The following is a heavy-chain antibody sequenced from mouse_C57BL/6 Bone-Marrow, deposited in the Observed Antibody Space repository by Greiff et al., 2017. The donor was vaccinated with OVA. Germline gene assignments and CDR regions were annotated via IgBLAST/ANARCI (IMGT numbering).Heavy chain of an antibody. J-gene: IGHJ3*01. V-gene: IGHV14-4*01. CDR1: GFNIKDDY. CDR3: TTPIYYDYEGFAY. CDR2: IDPENGDT. D-gene: IGHD2-4*01. Sequence: VQLKESGAELVRPGASVKLSCTASGFNIKDDYMHWVKQRPEQGLEWIGWIDPENGDTEYASKFQGKATITADTSSNTAYLQLSSLTSEDTAVYYCTTPIYYDYEGFAYWGQGTLVTVSA.